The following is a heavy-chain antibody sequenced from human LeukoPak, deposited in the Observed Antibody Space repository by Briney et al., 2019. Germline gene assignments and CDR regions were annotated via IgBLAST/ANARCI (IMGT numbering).Heavy chain of an antibody. D-gene: IGHD3-9*01. J-gene: IGHJ4*02. V-gene: IGHV1-8*01. Sequence: ASVNVSCKASVYTFTSYDINWVRQATGQGLEWMGWMNPNSGNTGYAQKFQGRVTMTRNTSISTAYMELSSLRSEDTAVYYCARSHLADYDILTGYYPPPGFDYWGQGTLVTVSS. CDR2: MNPNSGNT. CDR1: VYTFTSYD. CDR3: ARSHLADYDILTGYYPPPGFDY.